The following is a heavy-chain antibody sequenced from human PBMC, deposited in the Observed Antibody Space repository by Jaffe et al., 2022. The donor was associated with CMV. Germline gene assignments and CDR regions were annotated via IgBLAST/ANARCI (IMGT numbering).Heavy chain of an antibody. V-gene: IGHV3-9*01. D-gene: IGHD3-22*01. CDR3: AKASRYDLPGQWAFDI. CDR1: GFTFDDYA. J-gene: IGHJ3*02. CDR2: ISWNSGSI. Sequence: EVQLVESGGGLVQPGRSLRLSCAASGFTFDDYAMHWVRQAPGKGLEWVSGISWNSGSIGYADSVKGRFTISRDNAKNSLYLQMNSLRAEDTALYYCAKASRYDLPGQWAFDIWGQGTMVTVSS.